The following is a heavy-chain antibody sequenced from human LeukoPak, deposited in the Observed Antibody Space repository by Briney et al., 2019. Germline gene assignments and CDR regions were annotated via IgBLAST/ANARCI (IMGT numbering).Heavy chain of an antibody. V-gene: IGHV3-53*01. CDR2: IYSGGST. D-gene: IGHD3-22*01. J-gene: IGHJ2*01. CDR3: ARGRYDSSGYYRSSPDWYFDL. CDR1: GFTVSSNY. Sequence: PGGSLRLSCAASGFTVSSNYMSWVRQAPGKGLEWVSVIYSGGSTYYADSVKGRFTISRDNSKNTLYLRMNSLRAEDTAVYYCARGRYDSSGYYRSSPDWYFDLWGRGTLVTVSS.